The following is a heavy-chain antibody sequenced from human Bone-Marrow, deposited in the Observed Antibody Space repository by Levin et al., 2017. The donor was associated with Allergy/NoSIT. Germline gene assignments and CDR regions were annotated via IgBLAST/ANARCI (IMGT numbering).Heavy chain of an antibody. CDR2: IYYSGST. CDR3: ARWNGDYDYFDY. V-gene: IGHV4-61*01. CDR1: GGSVSSGSYY. D-gene: IGHD4-17*01. Sequence: PGGSLRLSCTVSGGSVSSGSYYWSWIRQPPGKGLEWIGYIYYSGSTNYNPSLKSRVTISVDTSKNQFSLKLSSVTAADTAVYYCARWNGDYDYFDYWGQGTLVTVSS. J-gene: IGHJ4*02.